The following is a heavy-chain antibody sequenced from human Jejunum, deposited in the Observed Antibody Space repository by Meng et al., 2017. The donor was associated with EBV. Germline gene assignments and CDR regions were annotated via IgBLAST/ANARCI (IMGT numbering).Heavy chain of an antibody. CDR3: ARVRPGGGWFDP. CDR1: GYTFTSFC. D-gene: IGHD3-16*01. CDR2: INTNTGYP. Sequence: QVKLWQSGSGLKKPGASVKVSCKASGYTFTSFCINWVRQAPGQGLEWMGWINTNTGYPTYAQDFTGRIVFSLDTSVSTAYLQITSLSTEDNAVYYCARVRPGGGWFDPWGQGTLVTVSS. V-gene: IGHV7-4-1*02. J-gene: IGHJ5*02.